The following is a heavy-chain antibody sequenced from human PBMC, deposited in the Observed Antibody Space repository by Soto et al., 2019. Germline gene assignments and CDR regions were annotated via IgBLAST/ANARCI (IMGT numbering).Heavy chain of an antibody. Sequence: SETLSLTCAVSGGSISSGGYSWSWIRQPPGKGLEWIGYIYHSGSTYYNPSLKSRVTISVDRSKNQFSLKLSSVTAADTAVYYCARSSYYYYGMDVWGQGTTVTVSS. D-gene: IGHD2-2*01. CDR1: GGSISSGGYS. CDR2: IYHSGST. J-gene: IGHJ6*02. CDR3: ARSSYYYYGMDV. V-gene: IGHV4-30-2*01.